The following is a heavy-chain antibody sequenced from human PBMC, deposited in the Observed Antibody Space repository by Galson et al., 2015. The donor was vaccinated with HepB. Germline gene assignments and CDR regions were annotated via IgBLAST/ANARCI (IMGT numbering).Heavy chain of an antibody. V-gene: IGHV3-23*01. CDR3: ARATSPLDY. J-gene: IGHJ4*02. CDR1: GFTFSSYA. CDR2: ITGSGGST. Sequence: SLRLSCAASGFTFSSYAMSWVRQAPGKGLEWVSTITGSGGSTYYADSVKGRFTVSRGNSKNTLGLQMNSLRADDTAVYYCARATSPLDYWGQGTLVIVSS.